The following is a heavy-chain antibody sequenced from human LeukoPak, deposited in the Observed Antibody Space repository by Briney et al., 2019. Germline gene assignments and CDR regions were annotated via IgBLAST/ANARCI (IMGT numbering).Heavy chain of an antibody. CDR2: ISDSGGST. CDR1: GFTFSSYA. V-gene: IGHV3-23*01. J-gene: IGHJ6*02. Sequence: GGSLRLSCAASGFTFSSYAMSWVRQAPGKGLEWVSAISDSGGSTSYADSVKGRFTISRDNSKNTLYLQMNSLRAEDTAVYYCARDYDFWSGYYTGLLPTTGYGMDVWGQGTTVTVSS. D-gene: IGHD3-3*01. CDR3: ARDYDFWSGYYTGLLPTTGYGMDV.